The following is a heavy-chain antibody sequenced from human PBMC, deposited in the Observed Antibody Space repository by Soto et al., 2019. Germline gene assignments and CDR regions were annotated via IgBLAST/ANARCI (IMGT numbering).Heavy chain of an antibody. J-gene: IGHJ4*02. D-gene: IGHD6-19*01. V-gene: IGHV3-9*01. CDR2: ISWNSGSI. CDR3: AKSSSGWYPSFDY. Sequence: PGGSLRLSCAASGFTFDDYAMHWVRQAPGKGLEWVSGISWNSGSIGYADSVKGRFTISRDNAKNSLYLQMNSLRAEDTALYYCAKSSSGWYPSFDYWGQGTLVTVS. CDR1: GFTFDDYA.